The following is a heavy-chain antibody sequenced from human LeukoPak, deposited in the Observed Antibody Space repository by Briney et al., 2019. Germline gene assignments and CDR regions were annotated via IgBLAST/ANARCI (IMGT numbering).Heavy chain of an antibody. CDR1: GFTFSNAW. J-gene: IGHJ6*02. CDR2: IKSKTDGGTT. D-gene: IGHD4-17*01. Sequence: PGGSLRLSCAASGFTFSNAWMSWVRQAPGKGLEWVGRIKSKTDGGTTDYAAPVKGRFTISRDDSKNTLYLQMNSLKTEDTAVYYCTTDQDYGDSTGYYYYGMDVWGQGTTVTVSS. V-gene: IGHV3-15*01. CDR3: TTDQDYGDSTGYYYYGMDV.